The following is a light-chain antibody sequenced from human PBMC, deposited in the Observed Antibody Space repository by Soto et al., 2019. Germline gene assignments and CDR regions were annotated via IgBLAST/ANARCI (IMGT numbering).Light chain of an antibody. Sequence: EIVMTQSPATLSVSPGERATLSCRASQSVSSNFAWYQQKPGQAPRLLIYGASTRATGIPARFSGSGAGTEFTPTISSRQAEDFAVYYCQQYNNWPSWTFGQGTKVEIK. J-gene: IGKJ1*01. CDR1: QSVSSN. V-gene: IGKV3-15*01. CDR2: GAS. CDR3: QQYNNWPSWT.